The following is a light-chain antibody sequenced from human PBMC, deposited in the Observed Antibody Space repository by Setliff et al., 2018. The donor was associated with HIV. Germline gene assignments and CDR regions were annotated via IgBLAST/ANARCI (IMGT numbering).Light chain of an antibody. CDR1: SSDIGRYNL. J-gene: IGLJ1*01. V-gene: IGLV2-23*01. CDR3: CSNTGSNTYV. CDR2: QAT. Sequence: QSVLTQPASVSGSPGQSITISCTGTSSDIGRYNLVSWYQQYPGKAPKLMIYQATKRPSGVSNRLSGSKSGNTASLTISGLQAEDEADYYCCSNTGSNTYVFGSGTKVTV.